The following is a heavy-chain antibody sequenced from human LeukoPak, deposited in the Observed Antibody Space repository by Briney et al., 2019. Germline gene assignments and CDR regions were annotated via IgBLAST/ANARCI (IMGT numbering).Heavy chain of an antibody. CDR3: ARGRPGIAAAGTRDWFDP. Sequence: ASVKVSCKASGYTFTSYDINWVRQATGQGLEWMGWMNPNSGNTGYAQKFQGRVTMTRNTSTSTAYMELSSLRSEDTAVYYCARGRPGIAAAGTRDWFDPWGQGTLVTVSS. V-gene: IGHV1-8*01. CDR1: GYTFTSYD. J-gene: IGHJ5*02. CDR2: MNPNSGNT. D-gene: IGHD6-13*01.